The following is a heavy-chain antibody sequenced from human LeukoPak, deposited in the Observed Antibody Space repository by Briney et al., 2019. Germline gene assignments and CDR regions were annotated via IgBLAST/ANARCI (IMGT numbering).Heavy chain of an antibody. V-gene: IGHV3-21*01. CDR2: IDTSTSYI. CDR3: ASPFWSGYYTSFGY. CDR1: RFTFSTYS. J-gene: IGHJ4*02. Sequence: GGSLRLSCAASRFTFSTYSMNWVRQAPGKGLEWVSFIDTSTSYIYYGDSVKGRFTISRDNAKNSLYLQMNSLRAEDTAVYYCASPFWSGYYTSFGYWGQGTLVTVSS. D-gene: IGHD3-3*01.